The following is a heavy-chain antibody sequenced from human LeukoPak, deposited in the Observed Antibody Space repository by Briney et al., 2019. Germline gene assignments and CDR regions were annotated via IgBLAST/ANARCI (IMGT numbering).Heavy chain of an antibody. Sequence: GGSLRLSCAASGFTFRDYDMHWVRQVPGRGLEWVSAIGVGDDTHYPDSVKGRFTIFRENAKNSLYLQMNTLRDGDTAVYYCIRGGIRVSGIDAFDIWGQGTMVTVSS. CDR3: IRGGIRVSGIDAFDI. J-gene: IGHJ3*02. CDR2: IGVGDDT. CDR1: GFTFRDYD. D-gene: IGHD5/OR15-5a*01. V-gene: IGHV3-13*01.